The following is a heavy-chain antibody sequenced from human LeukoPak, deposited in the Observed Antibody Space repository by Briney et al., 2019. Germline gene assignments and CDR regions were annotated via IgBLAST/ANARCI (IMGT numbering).Heavy chain of an antibody. CDR2: IYYSGST. D-gene: IGHD5-18*01. CDR1: GGSISSSSYY. V-gene: IGHV4-39*07. J-gene: IGHJ4*02. CDR3: AKEGRGYSYGSIDY. Sequence: SETLSLTCTVSGGSISSSSYYWGWIRQPPGKGLEWIGRIYYSGSTYYNPSLKSRVTISVDTSKNQFSLKLSSVTAADTAVYYCAKEGRGYSYGSIDYWGQGTLVTVSS.